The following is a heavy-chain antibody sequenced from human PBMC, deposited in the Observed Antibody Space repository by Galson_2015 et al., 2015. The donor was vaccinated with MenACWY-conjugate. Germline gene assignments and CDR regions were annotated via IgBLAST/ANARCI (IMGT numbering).Heavy chain of an antibody. CDR1: GFTFSSYA. Sequence: SLRLSCAASGFTFSSYAMSWVRQAPGRGLEWVSAMSGSGGGTYYAGSVTGRFTISRDSSKNTLYLQMNSLRAEDTAVYYCAKGRQSSAYSSIYFLGQETPVTVSS. J-gene: IGHJ4*02. D-gene: IGHD2-21*01. CDR3: AKGRQSSAYSSIYF. CDR2: MSGSGGGT. V-gene: IGHV3-23*01.